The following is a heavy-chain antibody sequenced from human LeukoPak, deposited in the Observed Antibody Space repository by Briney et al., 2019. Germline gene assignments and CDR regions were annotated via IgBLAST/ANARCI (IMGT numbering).Heavy chain of an antibody. V-gene: IGHV4-59*01. CDR1: GGSISSYY. D-gene: IGHD1-1*01. CDR2: IYYSGST. J-gene: IGHJ3*02. Sequence: PSETLSLTCTVSGGSISSYYWSWIRQPPGKGLEWIGYIYYSGSTNYNPSLKSRVTISVDTSKNQFSLKLSSVTAADTAVYYCARGKKNWNGGAFDIWGQGTMVTVSS. CDR3: ARGKKNWNGGAFDI.